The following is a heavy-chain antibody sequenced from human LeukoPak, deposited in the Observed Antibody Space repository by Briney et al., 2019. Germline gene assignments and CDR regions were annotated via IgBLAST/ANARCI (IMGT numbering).Heavy chain of an antibody. D-gene: IGHD6-19*01. J-gene: IGHJ4*02. CDR2: IYTSGST. CDR3: ARVAKDRSGWDGGDYFDY. V-gene: IGHV4-4*07. Sequence: SETLSLTCTVSGGSISSYYWSWIRQPAGKRLEWIGRIYTSGSTNYNPSLKSRVTMSVDTSKNQFSLKLSSVTAADTAVYYCARVAKDRSGWDGGDYFDYWGQGTLVTVSS. CDR1: GGSISSYY.